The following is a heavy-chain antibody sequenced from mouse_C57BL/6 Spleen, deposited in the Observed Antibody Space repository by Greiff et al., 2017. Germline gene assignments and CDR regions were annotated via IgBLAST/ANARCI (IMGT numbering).Heavy chain of an antibody. D-gene: IGHD1-1*01. CDR1: GYTFTSYT. J-gene: IGHJ4*01. Sequence: VQLQQSGAELARPGASVQMSCKASGYTFTSYTMHWVKQRPGQGLEWIGYINPSSGYTKYNQKFKYKATLTADKYSSTAYMQLSSLTSEDSAVYYCARSSGNGISPSYYARDYWGQRTSVTVSS. CDR3: ARSSGNGISPSYYARDY. CDR2: INPSSGYT. V-gene: IGHV1-4*01.